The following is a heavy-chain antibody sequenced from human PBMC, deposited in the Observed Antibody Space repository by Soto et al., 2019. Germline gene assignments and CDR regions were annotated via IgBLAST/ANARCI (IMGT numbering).Heavy chain of an antibody. D-gene: IGHD2-15*01. J-gene: IGHJ6*02. CDR3: ASHFTGVLVLGASPPGGDNYGWDV. CDR1: GGTFSRYT. CDR2: IIPILDIP. V-gene: IGHV1-69*02. Sequence: QVQLVQSGAEVKKPGSSVKVSCKASGGTFSRYTISWVRQAPGQGLEWMGRIIPILDIPNYAQNFQGRVTITADKSTSTAYMELSSLRSDDTVVYYCASHFTGVLVLGASPPGGDNYGWDVWGQGTTVTVSS.